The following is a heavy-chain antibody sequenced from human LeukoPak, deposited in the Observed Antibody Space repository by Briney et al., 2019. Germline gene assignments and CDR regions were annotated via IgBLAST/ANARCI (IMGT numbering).Heavy chain of an antibody. V-gene: IGHV4-59*01. CDR1: DDSISDYY. J-gene: IGHJ5*02. CDR2: FHNSGTS. Sequence: SETLSLTCTVSDDSISDYYRGWIRQPPGKGLEWIGYFHNSGTSTYNPSPKSRVTISVDTSKNQFSLKLSSVTAVDTAVYYCAREVIEGWGYYGSGSMPNWFDPWGQGTLVTVSS. CDR3: AREVIEGWGYYGSGSMPNWFDP. D-gene: IGHD3-10*01.